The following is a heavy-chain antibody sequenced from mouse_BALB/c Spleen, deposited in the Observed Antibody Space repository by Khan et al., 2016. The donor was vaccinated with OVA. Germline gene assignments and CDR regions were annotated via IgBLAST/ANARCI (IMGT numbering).Heavy chain of an antibody. V-gene: IGHV5-6*01. J-gene: IGHJ3*01. CDR1: GFTFSTYG. D-gene: IGHD1-1*01. CDR3: ARLAYYYDSEGFAY. CDR2: ISSGGSYT. Sequence: EVMLVESGGDLVKPGGSLKLSCAASGFTFSTYGMSWVRQTPDKRLEWVATISSGGSYTYYPDNLKGRFPISRDNAKNTLYLQMSSLQSEDTAMYYCARLAYYYDSEGFAYWGQGTLVTVSA.